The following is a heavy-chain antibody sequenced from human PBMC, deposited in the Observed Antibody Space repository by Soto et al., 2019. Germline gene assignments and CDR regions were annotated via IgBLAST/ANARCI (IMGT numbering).Heavy chain of an antibody. Sequence: ASVKVSCKASGYIFTAYSMHWVRQAPGQGLEWLGWINPNSGDTGYAQKFQGRVTMTRNTSISTAYMELSSLRSEDTAVYYCARGRVGGMDVWGQGTTVTVSS. D-gene: IGHD1-26*01. J-gene: IGHJ6*02. CDR1: GYIFTAYS. CDR3: ARGRVGGMDV. V-gene: IGHV1-8*02. CDR2: INPNSGDT.